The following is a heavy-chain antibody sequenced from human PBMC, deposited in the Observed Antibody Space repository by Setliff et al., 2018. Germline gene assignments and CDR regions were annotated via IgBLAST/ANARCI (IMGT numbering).Heavy chain of an antibody. J-gene: IGHJ4*02. D-gene: IGHD3-16*01. CDR3: ARDGGEY. CDR1: GFTFSRYG. CDR2: IKQDGSEK. Sequence: PGGSLRLSCAASGFTFSRYGMSWVRQAPGKGLEWVANIKQDGSEKYYVDSVKGRFTISRDNAKNSLYLQMNSVRAEDTAVYYCARDGGEYWGQGTLVTVSS. V-gene: IGHV3-7*01.